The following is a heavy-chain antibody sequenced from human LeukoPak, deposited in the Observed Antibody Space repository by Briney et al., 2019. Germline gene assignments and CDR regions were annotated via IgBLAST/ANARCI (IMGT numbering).Heavy chain of an antibody. V-gene: IGHV6-1*01. CDR1: GDRVSSNSAA. D-gene: IGHD1-1*01. CDR2: TYYRSKWHY. Sequence: SQTLSLTCAISGDRVSSNSAAWNWIRQSPSRGLEWLGRTYYRSKWHYDYAESVKRRITVNPDTSKNLFSLQLNSVTPEDAAVYYCARQSSTDYYYYGLDVWGQGTTVAVSS. J-gene: IGHJ6*02. CDR3: ARQSSTDYYYYGLDV.